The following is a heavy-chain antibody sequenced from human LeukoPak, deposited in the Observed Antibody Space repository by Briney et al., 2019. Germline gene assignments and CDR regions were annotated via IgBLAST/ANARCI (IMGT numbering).Heavy chain of an antibody. D-gene: IGHD6-19*01. Sequence: GESLKISCKGSGYSFTSYWIGWVRQTPEKGLEWMGIIFPGDPDTRYSPSFQGQVTISADKSISTAYLQWSSLKASDTAMYYCARQIAVAGSSIYYYYYYMDVWGKGTTVTVSS. V-gene: IGHV5-51*01. J-gene: IGHJ6*03. CDR3: ARQIAVAGSSIYYYYYYMDV. CDR2: IFPGDPDT. CDR1: GYSFTSYW.